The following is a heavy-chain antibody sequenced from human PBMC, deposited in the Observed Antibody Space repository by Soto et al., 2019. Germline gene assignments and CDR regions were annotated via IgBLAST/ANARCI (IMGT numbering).Heavy chain of an antibody. CDR1: GDSISTDY. Sequence: SETLSLTCTVSGDSISTDYWSWIRQSPGKGLEWIGFIYYGGSTNYNPSLKSRVTISVDTPKNQFSLKLSSVTASDTAVYYCAKNWNWGSLVHWGQGTLVTVSS. D-gene: IGHD7-27*01. CDR3: AKNWNWGSLVH. J-gene: IGHJ4*02. CDR2: IYYGGST. V-gene: IGHV4-59*08.